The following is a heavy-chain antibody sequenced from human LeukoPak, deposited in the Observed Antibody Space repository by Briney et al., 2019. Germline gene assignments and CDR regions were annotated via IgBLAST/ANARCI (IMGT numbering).Heavy chain of an antibody. J-gene: IGHJ4*02. V-gene: IGHV3-23*01. CDR2: ISGSGGST. D-gene: IGHD2/OR15-2a*01. CDR3: AKDWDGGYLLFFDY. Sequence: PGGSLRLSCAASGLTFSSYAMSWVRQAPGKGLEWVSGISGSGGSTYYADSVKGRFTISRDNSEKTLFLQMNSLRAEDTAVYYCAKDWDGGYLLFFDYWGQGTLVTVSS. CDR1: GLTFSSYA.